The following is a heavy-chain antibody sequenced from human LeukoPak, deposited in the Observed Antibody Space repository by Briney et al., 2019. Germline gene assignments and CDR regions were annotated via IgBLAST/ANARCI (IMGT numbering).Heavy chain of an antibody. Sequence: ASVKVSCTASGYIFIDCYIHWMRQAPGQGLEWMGWINPNSGGTNYAQKFQGRVTVTSDTSNTTAYMELSRLTSDDTAIYYCARFIQLSDRGWFDPWAQGTLVTVSS. V-gene: IGHV1-2*02. CDR3: ARFIQLSDRGWFDP. J-gene: IGHJ5*02. CDR2: INPNSGGT. CDR1: GYIFIDCY. D-gene: IGHD5-18*01.